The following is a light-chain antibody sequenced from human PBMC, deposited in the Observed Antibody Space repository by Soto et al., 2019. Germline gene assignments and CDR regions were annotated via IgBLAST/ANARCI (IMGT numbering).Light chain of an antibody. CDR2: LGS. CDR1: QSLLHSNGYNY. J-gene: IGKJ1*01. Sequence: ITYSSLSATVTPVETDAISCRSSQSLLHSNGYNYLDWYLQKPGQSPQLLIYLGSNRASGVPDRISGSGSGTDYTLEISRVEAEDVGVYYCMQDLQITPTFGQGTKADVK. V-gene: IGKV2-28*01. CDR3: MQDLQITPT.